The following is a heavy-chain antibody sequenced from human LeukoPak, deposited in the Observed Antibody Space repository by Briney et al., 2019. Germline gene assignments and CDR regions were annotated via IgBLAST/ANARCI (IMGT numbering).Heavy chain of an antibody. Sequence: GGSLRLSCAASGFTFSGYEMNWVRQAPGKGLEWVSVIYTGGSTYYADSVKGRFTISRDNSKNTLYLQMNSLRAEDTAVYYCARGWSGPLPDVWGQGTTVTVSS. CDR2: IYTGGST. V-gene: IGHV3-66*01. J-gene: IGHJ6*02. CDR1: GFTFSGYE. D-gene: IGHD3-3*01. CDR3: ARGWSGPLPDV.